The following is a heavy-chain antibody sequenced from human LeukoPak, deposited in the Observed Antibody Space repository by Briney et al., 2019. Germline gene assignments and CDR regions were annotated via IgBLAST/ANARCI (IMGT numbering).Heavy chain of an antibody. CDR1: GFTFSSYA. V-gene: IGHV3-30-3*01. Sequence: PRGSLRLSCAASGFTFSSYAMHWVRQAPGKGLEWVAVISYDGSNKYYADSVKGRFTISRDNSKNTLYLQMNSLRAEDTAVYYCARDGASMVVAATERFTWFDPWGQGTLVTVSS. CDR3: ARDGASMVVAATERFTWFDP. D-gene: IGHD2-15*01. CDR2: ISYDGSNK. J-gene: IGHJ5*02.